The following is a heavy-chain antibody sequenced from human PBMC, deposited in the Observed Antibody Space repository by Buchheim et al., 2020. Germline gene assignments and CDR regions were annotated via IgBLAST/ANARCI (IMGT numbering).Heavy chain of an antibody. Sequence: EVQLVESGGGLVQPGGSLRLSCAASGFTFSSYSMNWVRQAPGKGLEWVSYISSSSTIYYADSVKSRFTISRDNAKNSLYLQMNSLRAEDTAVYYCARVQYGNSFGDYYYGMDVWGQGTT. CDR2: ISSSSTI. CDR3: ARVQYGNSFGDYYYGMDV. D-gene: IGHD6-6*01. J-gene: IGHJ6*02. V-gene: IGHV3-48*01. CDR1: GFTFSSYS.